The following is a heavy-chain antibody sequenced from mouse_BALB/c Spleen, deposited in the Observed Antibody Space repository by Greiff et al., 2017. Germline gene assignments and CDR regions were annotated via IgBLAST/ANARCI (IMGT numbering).Heavy chain of an antibody. V-gene: IGHV5-6-3*01. Sequence: EVHLVESGGGLVQPGGSLKLSCAASGFTFSSYGMSWVRQTPDKRLELVATINSNGGSTYYPDSVKGRFTISRDNAKNTLYLQMSSLKSEDTAMYYCARRGTGTGFAYWGQGTLVTVSA. J-gene: IGHJ3*01. CDR1: GFTFSSYG. CDR3: ARRGTGTGFAY. D-gene: IGHD4-1*01. CDR2: INSNGGST.